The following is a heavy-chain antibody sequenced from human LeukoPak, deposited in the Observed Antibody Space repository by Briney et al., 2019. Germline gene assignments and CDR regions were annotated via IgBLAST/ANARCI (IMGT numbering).Heavy chain of an antibody. Sequence: GGSLRLSCAASGFTFSSYWMHWVRQAPGKGLVWVSRINSDGSSTNYADSVKGRFTISRDNAKNTLYLQMNSPRAEDTAVYYCARGYSSNWYYFDYWGQGTLVTVSS. CDR1: GFTFSSYW. V-gene: IGHV3-74*01. J-gene: IGHJ4*02. CDR2: INSDGSST. D-gene: IGHD6-13*01. CDR3: ARGYSSNWYYFDY.